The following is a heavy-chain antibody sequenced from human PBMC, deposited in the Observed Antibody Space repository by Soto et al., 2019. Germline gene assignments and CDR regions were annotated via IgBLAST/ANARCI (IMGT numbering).Heavy chain of an antibody. CDR2: INHSGST. CDR1: GGSFSGYY. D-gene: IGHD4-17*01. Sequence: QVQLQQWGAGLLKPSETLSLTCAVYGGSFSGYYWSWIRQPPGKGLEWIGEINHSGSTNYNPSLTSRVTISVDTSKNQFSLKLSSVTAADTAVYYCARVGVTTGFSQDYWGQGTLVTVSS. CDR3: ARVGVTTGFSQDY. J-gene: IGHJ4*02. V-gene: IGHV4-34*01.